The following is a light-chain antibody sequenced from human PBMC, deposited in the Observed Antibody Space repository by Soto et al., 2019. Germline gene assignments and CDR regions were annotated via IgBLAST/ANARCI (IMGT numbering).Light chain of an antibody. V-gene: IGLV1-40*01. CDR2: GNS. CDR3: QSYDSSLSGYV. CDR1: SSNIGNNY. Sequence: QSVLTQPPSVSAAPGQKVTISCSGSSSNIGNNYVSWYQQLPGTAPKLLIYGNSNRPSGVPDRFSGSKSGTSASLAITGLQAEDEADYYCQSYDSSLSGYVFGTGTRSPS. J-gene: IGLJ1*01.